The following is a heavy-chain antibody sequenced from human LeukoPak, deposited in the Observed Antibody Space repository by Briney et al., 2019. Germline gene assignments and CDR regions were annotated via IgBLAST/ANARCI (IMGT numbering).Heavy chain of an antibody. CDR3: ARAQDRGYCSGGSCYAPHFNYYYYYMDV. J-gene: IGHJ6*03. V-gene: IGHV1-69*05. Sequence: ASVKASCKASGGTFSSYAISWVRQAPGQGLEWMGGIIPIIGTANYAQKFQGRVTITTDESTSTAYMELSSLRSEDTAVYYCARAQDRGYCSGGSCYAPHFNYYYYYMDVWGKGTTVTVSS. CDR2: IIPIIGTA. CDR1: GGTFSSYA. D-gene: IGHD2-15*01.